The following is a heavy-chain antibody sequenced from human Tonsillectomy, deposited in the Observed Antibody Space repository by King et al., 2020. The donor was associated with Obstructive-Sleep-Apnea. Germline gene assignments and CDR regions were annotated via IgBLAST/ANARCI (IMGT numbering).Heavy chain of an antibody. D-gene: IGHD3-10*01. J-gene: IGHJ6*02. CDR1: GFTFSSYG. Sequence: VQLVESGGGVVQPGRSLRLSCAASGFTFSSYGMHWVRQAPGKGLEWVAVIWDDGSNKYYADSVKGRFTISRDNSKNTLYLQMNSLRAEDTAVYYCARTYYYGSGSYSNYGMDVWGQGTTVTVSS. V-gene: IGHV3-33*01. CDR3: ARTYYYGSGSYSNYGMDV. CDR2: IWDDGSNK.